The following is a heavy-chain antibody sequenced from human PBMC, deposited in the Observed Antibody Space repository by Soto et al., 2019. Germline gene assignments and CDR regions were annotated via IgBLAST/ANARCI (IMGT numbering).Heavy chain of an antibody. CDR2: TNHSGFT. J-gene: IGHJ4*02. CDR1: GGSFTGYY. CDR3: ARGHGRFAH. Sequence: PSETLSLTCDVSGGSFTGYYWSWIRQPPGKGLEWIGETNHSGFTNYNPSLTGRVTISLDTSKSQFSLKLSSLTAADTAFYFCARGHGRFAHWGQGTLVTVS. V-gene: IGHV4-34*01.